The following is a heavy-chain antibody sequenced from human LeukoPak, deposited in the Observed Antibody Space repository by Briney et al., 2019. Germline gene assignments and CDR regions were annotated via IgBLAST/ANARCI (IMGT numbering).Heavy chain of an antibody. J-gene: IGHJ4*02. Sequence: ASVKVSCKASGYTFTGYYMHWVRQAPGQGLEWMGWINPNSGGTNYAQKFQGRVTMTRDTSISTAYMELSRLRSDDTAVYYCARRLEYYDSSGYYYYFDYWGQGTLVTVSS. CDR3: ARRLEYYDSSGYYYYFDY. CDR2: INPNSGGT. CDR1: GYTFTGYY. V-gene: IGHV1-2*02. D-gene: IGHD3-22*01.